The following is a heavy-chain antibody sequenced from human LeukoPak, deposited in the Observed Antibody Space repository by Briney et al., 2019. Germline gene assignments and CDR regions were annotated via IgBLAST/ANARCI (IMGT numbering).Heavy chain of an antibody. V-gene: IGHV3-21*04. J-gene: IGHJ4*02. Sequence: GGSLRLSCAASGFTFSSYSMNWVRQAPGKGLEWVSSISSSRSYIYYADSVQGRFTISRDNAKNSLYLQMNSLRSEDTAVYYCAKEPKTYYDFWSGYRGGYWGQGTLVTVSS. D-gene: IGHD3-3*01. CDR3: AKEPKTYYDFWSGYRGGY. CDR2: ISSSRSYI. CDR1: GFTFSSYS.